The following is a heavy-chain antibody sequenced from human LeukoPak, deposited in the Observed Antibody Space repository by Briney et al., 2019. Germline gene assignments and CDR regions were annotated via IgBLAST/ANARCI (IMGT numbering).Heavy chain of an antibody. Sequence: SETLSLTCTVSGGSTSSYYWSWIRQRPGKGLEWIGSIYYSGSTYYNPSLKSRVTISVDTSKNQFSLKLSSVTAADTAVYYCARLSSGYYLVRPPFDYWGQGTLVTVLS. CDR2: IYYSGST. D-gene: IGHD3-22*01. J-gene: IGHJ4*02. CDR3: ARLSSGYYLVRPPFDY. V-gene: IGHV4-59*12. CDR1: GGSTSSYY.